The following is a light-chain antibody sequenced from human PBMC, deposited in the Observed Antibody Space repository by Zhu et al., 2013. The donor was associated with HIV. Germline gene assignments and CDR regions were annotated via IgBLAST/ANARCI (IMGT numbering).Light chain of an antibody. V-gene: IGKV1-5*01. CDR1: QSISGW. CDR2: AAS. CDR3: LQHGHYPWT. J-gene: IGKJ1*01. Sequence: DIQMTQSPLTLSASVGDSVTITCRASQSISGWLAWYQQKPGKVPKRLIYAASSLQSGVPSRFSGSGSGTNFTLTISSLQPEDFSTYFCLQHGHYPWTFGQTTRVEF.